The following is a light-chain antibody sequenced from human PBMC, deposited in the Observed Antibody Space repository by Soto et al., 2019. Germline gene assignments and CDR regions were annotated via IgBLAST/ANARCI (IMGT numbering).Light chain of an antibody. J-gene: IGLJ2*01. CDR3: QSYDSSAHVV. Sequence: NFMLTQPHSVSESPGKTVTISCTRSSGSIASNYVQWYQQRPGSAPTSVIYEDNHRPSGAPDRFSGSIDSSSNSASLTISGLKTEDEADYYCQSYDSSAHVVFGGGTKVTVL. CDR2: EDN. V-gene: IGLV6-57*04. CDR1: SGSIASNY.